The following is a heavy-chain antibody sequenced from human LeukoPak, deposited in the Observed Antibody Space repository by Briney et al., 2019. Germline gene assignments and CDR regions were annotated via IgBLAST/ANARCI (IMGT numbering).Heavy chain of an antibody. CDR1: GGSISSSSYY. Sequence: SETLSLTCTVSGGSISSSSYYWGWIRQPPGKGLEWIGSIYYSGSTYYNPSLKSRVTISVDTSRNQFSLKLSSVTAADTAVYYCASHSSSWTLGDYWGQGTLVTVSS. V-gene: IGHV4-39*07. D-gene: IGHD6-13*01. J-gene: IGHJ4*02. CDR2: IYYSGST. CDR3: ASHSSSWTLGDY.